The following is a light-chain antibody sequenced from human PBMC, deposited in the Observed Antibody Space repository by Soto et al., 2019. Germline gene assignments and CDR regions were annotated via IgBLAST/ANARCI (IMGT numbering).Light chain of an antibody. J-gene: IGKJ4*01. CDR2: SAS. CDR1: ENIDSY. CDR3: QQTYRAPYS. Sequence: DIQMTQSPPSLSASVGDSVTIVCRATENIDSYLNWYQQKPGSAPTLIVYSASALQSGVPSRFGGSVSGTTFTLTITSLQPEDVSLYFCQQTYRAPYSFGGGT. V-gene: IGKV1-39*01.